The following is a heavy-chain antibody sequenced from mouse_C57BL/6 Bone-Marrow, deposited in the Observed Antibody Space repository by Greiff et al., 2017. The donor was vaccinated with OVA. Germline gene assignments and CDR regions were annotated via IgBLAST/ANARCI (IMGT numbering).Heavy chain of an antibody. CDR2: IDPSDSYT. D-gene: IGHD1-1*01. J-gene: IGHJ2*01. V-gene: IGHV1-69*01. CDR3: ARRIYYGSSYGLFDY. Sequence: QVQLQQPGAELVMPGASVKLSCKASGYTFTSYWMHWVKQRPGQGLEWIGEIDPSDSYTNYNQKFKGKSTLTVDKSSSTAYMQRSSLTSEDSAVYYCARRIYYGSSYGLFDYWGQGTTLTVSS. CDR1: GYTFTSYW.